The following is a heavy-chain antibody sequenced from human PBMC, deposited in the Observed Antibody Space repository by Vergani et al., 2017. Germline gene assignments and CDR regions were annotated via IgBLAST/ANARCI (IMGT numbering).Heavy chain of an antibody. CDR3: ARSTLWDILTGYYILHQFDY. D-gene: IGHD3-9*01. J-gene: IGHJ4*02. V-gene: IGHV4-30-2*01. CDR2: IYHSGST. Sequence: QLQLQESGSGLVKPSQTLSLTCAVSGGSISSGGYSWSWIRQPPGKGLEWIGYIYHSGSTYYNPSLKSRVTISVDTSKNQFSLKLSSVTAADTAVYYCARSTLWDILTGYYILHQFDYWGQGTLVTVSS. CDR1: GGSISSGGYS.